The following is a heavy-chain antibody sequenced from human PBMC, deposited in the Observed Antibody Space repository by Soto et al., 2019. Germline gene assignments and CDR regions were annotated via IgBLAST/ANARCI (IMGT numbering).Heavy chain of an antibody. CDR1: GCTFSSYA. Sequence: SVKVSCKASGCTFSSYAISWVRQAAGQGREWMGGIIPIFGTANYAQKFQGRVTITADESTSTAYMELSSLRSEDTAVYYCARDHHLKKQLPNSGWFDPWGQGTLVTVSS. CDR3: ARDHHLKKQLPNSGWFDP. CDR2: IIPIFGTA. V-gene: IGHV1-69*13. J-gene: IGHJ5*02. D-gene: IGHD6-13*01.